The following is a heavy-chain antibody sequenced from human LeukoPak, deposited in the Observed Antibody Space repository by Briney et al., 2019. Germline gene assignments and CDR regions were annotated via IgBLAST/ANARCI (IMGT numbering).Heavy chain of an antibody. J-gene: IGHJ6*02. CDR3: ARGPPLFGGDSSGMDV. CDR2: INHSGST. V-gene: IGHV4-34*01. CDR1: GGSFSGYY. D-gene: IGHD3-16*01. Sequence: SETLSLTCAVYGGSFSGYYWSWVRQPPGKGLEWIGEINHSGSTNYNPSLKSRVTISVDTSKNQFSLKLSSVTAAHTAVYYCARGPPLFGGDSSGMDVWGQGTTVTVSS.